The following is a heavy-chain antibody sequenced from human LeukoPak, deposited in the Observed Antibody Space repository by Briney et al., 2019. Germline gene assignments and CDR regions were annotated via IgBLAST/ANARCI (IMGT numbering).Heavy chain of an antibody. CDR2: IIPIFGTA. CDR3: ARGHVGIVATIQFDY. D-gene: IGHD5-12*01. Sequence: SVKVSCKASGGTFSSYAISWVRQAPGQGLERMGRIIPIFGTANYAQKFQGRVTITTDESTSTAYMELSSLRSEDTAVYYCARGHVGIVATIQFDYWGQGTLVTVSS. V-gene: IGHV1-69*05. CDR1: GGTFSSYA. J-gene: IGHJ4*02.